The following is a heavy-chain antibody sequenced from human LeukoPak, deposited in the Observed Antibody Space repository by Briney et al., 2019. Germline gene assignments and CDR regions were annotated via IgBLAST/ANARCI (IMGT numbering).Heavy chain of an antibody. V-gene: IGHV4-61*02. Sequence: SETLSLTCTVSGGSISSGSCYWSWIRQPAGKGLEWIGRIYTSGSTNYNPSLKSRVTISVDTSKNQFSLKLSSVTAADTAVYYCAREVHGDIDYWGQGTLVTVSS. CDR2: IYTSGST. D-gene: IGHD4-17*01. J-gene: IGHJ4*02. CDR3: AREVHGDIDY. CDR1: GGSISSGSCY.